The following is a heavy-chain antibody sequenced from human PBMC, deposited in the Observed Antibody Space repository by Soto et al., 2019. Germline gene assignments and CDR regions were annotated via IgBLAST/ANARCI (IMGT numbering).Heavy chain of an antibody. V-gene: IGHV4-61*01. CDR3: AREGRMGTFDY. J-gene: IGHJ4*02. Sequence: SETLSLTCTVSCGSVSGGSYFWSWVRQPPGKGLEWIGYFYYSGSTKYNPSLKSRVTILEDTSKNQFSLKLNSATAADTAVYYCAREGRMGTFDYWGQGALVTVSS. CDR1: CGSVSGGSYF. CDR2: FYYSGST. D-gene: IGHD1-1*01.